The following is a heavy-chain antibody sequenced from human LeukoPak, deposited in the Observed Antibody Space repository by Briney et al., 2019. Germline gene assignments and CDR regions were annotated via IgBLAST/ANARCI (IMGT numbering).Heavy chain of an antibody. Sequence: AGGSLRLSCAASGFTFSSYAMSWVRQAPGKGLEWVSAISGSGGSTYYADSVKGRFTISRDNSKNTLYLQMNSLRAEDTAIYYCAKRGPLPLLTTGYWGQGTLVTVSS. CDR1: GFTFSSYA. CDR3: AKRGPLPLLTTGY. J-gene: IGHJ4*02. CDR2: ISGSGGST. V-gene: IGHV3-23*01. D-gene: IGHD3-10*01.